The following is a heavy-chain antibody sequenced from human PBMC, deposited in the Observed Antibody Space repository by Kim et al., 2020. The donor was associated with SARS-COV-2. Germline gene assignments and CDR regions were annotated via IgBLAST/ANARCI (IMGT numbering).Heavy chain of an antibody. J-gene: IGHJ4*02. Sequence: YYADSVKGRFTISRDNSKNTLYLQMNSLRAEDTAVYYCAKVMVRGVCIDYWGQGTLVTVSS. CDR3: AKVMVRGVCIDY. V-gene: IGHV3-30*02. D-gene: IGHD3-10*01.